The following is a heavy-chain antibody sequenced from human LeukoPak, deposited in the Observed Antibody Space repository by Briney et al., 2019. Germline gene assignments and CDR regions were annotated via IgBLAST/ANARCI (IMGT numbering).Heavy chain of an antibody. J-gene: IGHJ4*02. CDR1: GFTFGNCA. CDR3: AITAVVWGQLPNSDY. Sequence: GGSLRLSCAASGFTFGNCALGWVRQPPGKGLEWVSAISGGGGATFFADSVKGRFTISRDNAKNSLYLEINSLRAEDTAVYYCAITAVVWGQLPNSDYWGQGTLVTVSS. CDR2: ISGGGGAT. D-gene: IGHD3-16*01. V-gene: IGHV3-23*01.